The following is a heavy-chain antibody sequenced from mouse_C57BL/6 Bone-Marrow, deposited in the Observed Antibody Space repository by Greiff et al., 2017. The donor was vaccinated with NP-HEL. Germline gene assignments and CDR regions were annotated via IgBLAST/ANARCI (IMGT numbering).Heavy chain of an antibody. V-gene: IGHV1-82*01. CDR1: GYAFSSSW. J-gene: IGHJ2*01. CDR2: IYPGDGDT. CDR3: ARQLRLYFDY. Sequence: QVTLKESGPELVQPGASVKISCKASGYAFSSSWMNWVKQRPGKGLEWIGRIYPGDGDTNYNGKFKGKATLTADKSSSTAYMQLSSLTSEDSAVYFCARQLRLYFDYWGQGTTLTVSS. D-gene: IGHD3-2*02.